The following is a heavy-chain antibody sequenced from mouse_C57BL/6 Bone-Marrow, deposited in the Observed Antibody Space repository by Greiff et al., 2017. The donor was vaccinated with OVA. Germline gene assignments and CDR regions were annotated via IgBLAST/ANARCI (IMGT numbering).Heavy chain of an antibody. CDR3: ASQGDLLGLRWYFDD. J-gene: IGHJ1*03. V-gene: IGHV5-12*01. Sequence: EVQVVESGGGLVQPGGSLKLSCAASGFTFSDYYMYWVRQTPEKRLEWVAYISNGGGSTYYPDTVKGRFTISRDNAKNTVNLQMCRLKSEDTAMYYGASQGDLLGLRWYFDDWGKGTTVTVSS. D-gene: IGHD2-2*01. CDR1: GFTFSDYY. CDR2: ISNGGGST.